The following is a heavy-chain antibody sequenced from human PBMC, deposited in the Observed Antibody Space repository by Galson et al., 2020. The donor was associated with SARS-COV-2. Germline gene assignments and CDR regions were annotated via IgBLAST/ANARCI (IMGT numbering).Heavy chain of an antibody. J-gene: IGHJ3*02. D-gene: IGHD5-18*01. CDR2: ISAYNGNT. CDR3: ARAGINGWARTYSLDAFDI. V-gene: IGHV1-18*04. Sequence: ASVKVSCKASGYTFTSYGISWVRQAPGQGLEWMGWISAYNGNTNYAQKLQGRVTMTTDTSTSTAYMEMRSLRSDDTAVYYCARAGINGWARTYSLDAFDIWGQGTMVTVSS. CDR1: GYTFTSYG.